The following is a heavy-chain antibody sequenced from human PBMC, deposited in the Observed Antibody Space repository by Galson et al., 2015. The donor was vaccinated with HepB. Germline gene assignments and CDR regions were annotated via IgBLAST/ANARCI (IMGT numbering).Heavy chain of an antibody. CDR1: GFAFRGPA. Sequence: SLRLSCAGPGFAFRGPAMQWVGEASGKRLGGVRLFGSQSYNYATAYTASVKGRFTSSRDDSKNTAYLQMNSLRTEDTAVYYCVRMGDLSGYSSCWGQGTLVTVSS. J-gene: IGHJ4*02. V-gene: IGHV3-73*01. CDR3: VRMGDLSGYSSC. D-gene: IGHD3-22*01. CDR2: FGSQSYNYAT.